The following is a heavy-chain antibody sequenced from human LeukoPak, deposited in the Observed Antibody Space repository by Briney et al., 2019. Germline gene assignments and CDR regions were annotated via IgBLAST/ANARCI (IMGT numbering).Heavy chain of an antibody. D-gene: IGHD3-3*01. J-gene: IGHJ4*02. CDR1: GYTFTSYD. CDR3: ARANYDFWSGYYSVNYYFDY. CDR2: MNPNSGNT. Sequence: ASVKVSCKASGYTFTSYDINWVRQATGQGLEWMGWMNPNSGNTGYAQKFQGRVTITRNTSISTAYMELSSLRSEDTAVYYCARANYDFWSGYYSVNYYFDYWGQGTLVTVSS. V-gene: IGHV1-8*03.